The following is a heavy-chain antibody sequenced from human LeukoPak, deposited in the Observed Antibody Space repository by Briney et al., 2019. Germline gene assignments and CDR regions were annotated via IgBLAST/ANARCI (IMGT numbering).Heavy chain of an antibody. CDR3: AKANRDHLSHYYGVDV. CDR2: IRHDGSET. CDR1: GFTFSTYG. V-gene: IGHV3-30*02. Sequence: GGSLRLSCAASGFTFSTYGMHWLRQAPGKGPESVALIRHDGSETYRAESVKGRFTISRDDSKNTFYLQMNSLRAEDTAVYYCAKANRDHLSHYYGVDVWGQGTTVVVSS. J-gene: IGHJ6*02. D-gene: IGHD3-10*01.